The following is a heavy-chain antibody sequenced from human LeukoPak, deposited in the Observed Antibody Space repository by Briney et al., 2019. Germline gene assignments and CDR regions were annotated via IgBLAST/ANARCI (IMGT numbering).Heavy chain of an antibody. V-gene: IGHV4-59*01. CDR1: GGSFSGYY. CDR3: ARVGSYDYVWGSYRLDYFDY. CDR2: IYYSGST. J-gene: IGHJ4*02. D-gene: IGHD3-16*02. Sequence: PSETLSLTCAVYGGSFSGYYWSWIRQPPGKGLEWIGYIYYSGSTNYNPSLKSRVTISVDTSKNQFSLKLSSVTAADTAVYYCARVGSYDYVWGSYRLDYFDYWGQGTLVTVSS.